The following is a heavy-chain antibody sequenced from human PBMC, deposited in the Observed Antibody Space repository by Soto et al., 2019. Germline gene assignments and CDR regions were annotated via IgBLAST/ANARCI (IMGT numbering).Heavy chain of an antibody. CDR1: GGSISSSNW. V-gene: IGHV4-4*02. J-gene: IGHJ6*02. CDR3: ARVYFDYGGNPYYYGMDV. CDR2: IYHSGST. D-gene: IGHD4-17*01. Sequence: QVQLQESGPGLVKPSGTLSLTCAVSGGSISSSNWWSWVRQPPGKGLEWIGEIYHSGSTNYNPSLKSQVTISVDKSKNQFSLKLSSVTAADTAVYYCARVYFDYGGNPYYYGMDVWGQGTTVTVSS.